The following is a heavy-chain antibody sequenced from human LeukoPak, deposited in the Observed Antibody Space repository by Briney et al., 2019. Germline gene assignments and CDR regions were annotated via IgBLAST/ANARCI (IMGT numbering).Heavy chain of an antibody. CDR2: ISSSGSTI. D-gene: IGHD4-17*01. CDR1: GFTFSSYD. Sequence: GGSLRLSCAASGFTFSSYDMHWVRQAPGKGLEWVSYISSSGSTIYYADSVKGRFTISRDNAKNSLYLQMNSLRAEDTAVYYCARESCDYGDSPGLPYGMDVWGQGTTVTVSS. V-gene: IGHV3-48*03. CDR3: ARESCDYGDSPGLPYGMDV. J-gene: IGHJ6*02.